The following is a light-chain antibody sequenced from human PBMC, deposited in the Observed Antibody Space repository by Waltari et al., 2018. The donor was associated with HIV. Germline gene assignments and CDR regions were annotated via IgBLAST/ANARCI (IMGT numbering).Light chain of an antibody. J-gene: IGKJ3*01. V-gene: IGKV4-1*01. Sequence: DIVITPAPDLLALSLGGRAPINCKSSPGLLRSSNNMNFLAWYQQKPRQPPKLLIYWASTRASGVPDRFSGSGSGTDFTLTISSLQAEDVAVYYCQQCYSVPVTFGPGTKVDVK. CDR2: WAS. CDR3: QQCYSVPVT. CDR1: PGLLRSSNNMNF.